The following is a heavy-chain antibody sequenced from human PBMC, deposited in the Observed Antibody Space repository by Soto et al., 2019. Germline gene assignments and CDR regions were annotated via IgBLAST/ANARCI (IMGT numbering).Heavy chain of an antibody. CDR1: GFTFSSYG. CDR2: ISYDGSNK. J-gene: IGHJ3*02. D-gene: IGHD2-21*02. CDR3: AKDLCGGDCHHAFDI. V-gene: IGHV3-30*18. Sequence: PGGSLRLSCAASGFTFSSYGMHWVRQAPGKGLEWVAVISYDGSNKYYADSVKGRFTISRDNSKNTLYLQMNSLRAEDTAVYYCAKDLCGGDCHHAFDIWGQGTMVTVSS.